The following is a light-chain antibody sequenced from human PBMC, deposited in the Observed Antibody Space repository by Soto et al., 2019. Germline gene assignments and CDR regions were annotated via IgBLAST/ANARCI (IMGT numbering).Light chain of an antibody. CDR3: QQYKYLWT. Sequence: EIVMTQSPATLSVSPGEEVTLSCRASESISSHLAWYQQRPGRSPRLLIHEASTRATGISARLSGSGSRTEFTLTISSLQSEDCAVYYCQQYKYLWTFGQGTRVELK. J-gene: IGKJ1*01. CDR2: EAS. CDR1: ESISSH. V-gene: IGKV3-15*01.